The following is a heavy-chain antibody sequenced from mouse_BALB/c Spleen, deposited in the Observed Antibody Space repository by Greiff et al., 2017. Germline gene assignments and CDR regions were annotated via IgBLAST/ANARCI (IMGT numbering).Heavy chain of an antibody. CDR1: GYTFSSYW. V-gene: IGHV1-9*01. Sequence: VQLQQSGAELMKPGASVKISCKATGYTFSSYWIEWVKQRPGHGLEWIGEILPGSGSTNYNEKFKGKATFTADTSSNTAYMQLSSLTSEDSAVYYCARFYYGSRGGYFDYWGQGTTLTVSS. CDR3: ARFYYGSRGGYFDY. J-gene: IGHJ2*01. CDR2: ILPGSGST. D-gene: IGHD1-1*01.